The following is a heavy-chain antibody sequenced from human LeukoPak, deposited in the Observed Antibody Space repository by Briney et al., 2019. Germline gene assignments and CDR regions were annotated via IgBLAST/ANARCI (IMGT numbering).Heavy chain of an antibody. Sequence: SETLSLTCTVSGGSISGYYWSWIRQPPGKGLEWIGEINHSGSTNYNPSLKSRVTISVDTSKNQFSLKLSSVTAADTAVYYCARLGDYGSGSYWFDPWGQGTLVTVSS. CDR1: GGSISGYY. CDR3: ARLGDYGSGSYWFDP. J-gene: IGHJ5*02. D-gene: IGHD3-10*01. CDR2: INHSGST. V-gene: IGHV4-34*01.